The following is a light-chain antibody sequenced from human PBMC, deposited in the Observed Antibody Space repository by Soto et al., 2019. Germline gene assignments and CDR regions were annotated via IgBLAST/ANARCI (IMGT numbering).Light chain of an antibody. Sequence: EIVLTQSPGTLSLSPGERATLSCRASQSISIIFLAWYQQKPGQAPRLLIYGASTRATGIPARFSXXXXXXXFTLTISSLQSEDFAVYYCQQYKNWPRTFGQENKVDNK. CDR1: QSISIIF. CDR3: QQYKNWPRT. V-gene: IGKV3-15*01. J-gene: IGKJ1*01. CDR2: GAS.